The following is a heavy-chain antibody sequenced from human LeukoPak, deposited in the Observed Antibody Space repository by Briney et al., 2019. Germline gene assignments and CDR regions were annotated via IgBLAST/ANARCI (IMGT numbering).Heavy chain of an antibody. J-gene: IGHJ3*02. Sequence: GGSLRLPCAASGFTFSSYSVNWVRQAPGKGLEWVSSISERSSYIYYADSMKGRFTISRDNAKNLLYLQMNSLRAEDTAVYYCARSTRRQNDAFDIWGQGTVVTVSS. CDR2: ISERSSYI. CDR1: GFTFSSYS. CDR3: ARSTRRQNDAFDI. V-gene: IGHV3-21*06.